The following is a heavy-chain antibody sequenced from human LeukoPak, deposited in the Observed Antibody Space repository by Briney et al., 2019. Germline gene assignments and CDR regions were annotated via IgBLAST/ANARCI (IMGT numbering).Heavy chain of an antibody. CDR3: TRGFRTTVTNFWFDP. CDR1: GDTFTSHD. CDR2: MNPNSGNT. Sequence: ASVKVSCKASGDTFTSHDINWVRQATGQGLEWMGGMNPNSGNTGYAQKFQGRVTMTRNTAISTAYMELSSLRYEDTAVYYCTRGFRTTVTNFWFDPWGQGTLVTVSS. J-gene: IGHJ5*02. V-gene: IGHV1-8*01. D-gene: IGHD4-17*01.